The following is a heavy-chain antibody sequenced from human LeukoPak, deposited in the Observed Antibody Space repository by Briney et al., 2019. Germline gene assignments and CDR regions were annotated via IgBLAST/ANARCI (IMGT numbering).Heavy chain of an antibody. CDR3: ARDRVAAAGTIFDY. Sequence: GASVKVSCKASGGTFSSYAISWERQAPGQGLEWMGGIIPIFGTANYAQKFQGRVTITADESTSTAYMELSSLRSEDTAVYYCARDRVAAAGTIFDYWGQGTLVTVSS. D-gene: IGHD6-13*01. CDR2: IIPIFGTA. CDR1: GGTFSSYA. V-gene: IGHV1-69*13. J-gene: IGHJ4*02.